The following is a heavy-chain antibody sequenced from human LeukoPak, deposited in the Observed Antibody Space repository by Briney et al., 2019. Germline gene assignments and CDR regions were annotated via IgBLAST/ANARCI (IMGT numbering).Heavy chain of an antibody. D-gene: IGHD3-10*02. Sequence: PGGSLRLSCAASGFTVSSNYMSWVRQAPGKGLEWVSAISGSGGSTYYADSVKGRFTISRDNSKNTLYLQMNSLRAEDTAVYCCAELGITMIGGVWGKGTTVTVSS. CDR1: GFTVSSNY. CDR3: AELGITMIGGV. V-gene: IGHV3-23*01. CDR2: ISGSGGST. J-gene: IGHJ6*04.